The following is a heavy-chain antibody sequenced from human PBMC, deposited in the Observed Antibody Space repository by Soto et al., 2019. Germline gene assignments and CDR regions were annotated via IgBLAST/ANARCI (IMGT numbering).Heavy chain of an antibody. CDR2: INSDGSST. Sequence: GGSLRLSCAASGFTFSSYWMHWVRQAPGKGRVWVSRINSDGSSTSYADSVKGRFTISRDNAKNTLYLQMNSLRAEDTAVYYCASLGFYDSSGFSLLPGYYYGMDVWGQGTTVTVSS. D-gene: IGHD3-22*01. CDR3: ASLGFYDSSGFSLLPGYYYGMDV. V-gene: IGHV3-74*01. J-gene: IGHJ6*02. CDR1: GFTFSSYW.